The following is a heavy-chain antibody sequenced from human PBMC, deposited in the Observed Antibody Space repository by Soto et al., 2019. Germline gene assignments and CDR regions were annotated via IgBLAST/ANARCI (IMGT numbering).Heavy chain of an antibody. V-gene: IGHV3-23*01. CDR3: AKDSGSSWFPYYYYGMDV. CDR2: ISGSGGST. Sequence: GGSLRLSCAASGFTFSSYAMSWVRQAPGKGLEWVSAISGSGGSTYYADSVKGRFTISRDNSKNTLYLQMNSLRAEDTAVYYCAKDSGSSWFPYYYYGMDVWGQGTTVTVSS. CDR1: GFTFSSYA. J-gene: IGHJ6*02. D-gene: IGHD6-13*01.